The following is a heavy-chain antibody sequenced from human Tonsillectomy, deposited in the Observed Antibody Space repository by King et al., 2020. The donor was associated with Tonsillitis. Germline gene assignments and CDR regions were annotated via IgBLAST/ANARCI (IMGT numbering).Heavy chain of an antibody. D-gene: IGHD5-24*01. Sequence: VQLVESGAEVKKPGASVRVSCKASGYIFTGYYMHWVRQAPGQGLEWMGWINPNSGGTNYAQKFQGWFTMTRDPSINTAYTGLSRLRSDDTAVYYCARGIRDGYNFMDYYYYYMDVWGRGTTVTVSS. J-gene: IGHJ6*03. CDR2: INPNSGGT. V-gene: IGHV1-2*04. CDR3: ARGIRDGYNFMDYYYYYMDV. CDR1: GYIFTGYY.